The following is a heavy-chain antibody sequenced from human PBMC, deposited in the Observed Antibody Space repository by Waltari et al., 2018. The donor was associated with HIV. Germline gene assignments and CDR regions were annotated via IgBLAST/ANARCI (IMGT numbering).Heavy chain of an antibody. Sequence: EVQLVASGGGPVKPGESLRLSSVSAGFILNSNCLNWVRQAPGKGPEWVSSISSSGNFKHYADSVKGRFTISRDNAENSLYLQMNGLRAEDTAIYYCARDSRGSTWSLNWFDPWGQGTLVTVSS. CDR3: ARDSRGSTWSLNWFDP. CDR1: GFILNSNC. J-gene: IGHJ5*02. V-gene: IGHV3-21*02. CDR2: ISSSGNFK. D-gene: IGHD6-6*01.